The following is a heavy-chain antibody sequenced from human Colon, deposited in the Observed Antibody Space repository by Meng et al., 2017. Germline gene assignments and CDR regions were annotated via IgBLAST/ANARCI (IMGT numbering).Heavy chain of an antibody. Sequence: GESLKISCAASAFPFSTYEFIWVRQAPGKGLEWVSAISGSGGTTYYTGSVKGRFTISRDNSKNMLCLQMNSLRAEDTAVYYCAKGRIADTSYDAFDIWGQGTMVTVSS. V-gene: IGHV3-23*01. CDR1: AFPFSTYE. J-gene: IGHJ3*02. D-gene: IGHD5-18*01. CDR2: ISGSGGTT. CDR3: AKGRIADTSYDAFDI.